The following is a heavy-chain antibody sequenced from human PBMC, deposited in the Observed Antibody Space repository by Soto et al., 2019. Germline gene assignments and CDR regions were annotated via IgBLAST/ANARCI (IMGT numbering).Heavy chain of an antibody. CDR1: GGSISSYY. CDR2: IYYSGST. J-gene: IGHJ2*01. D-gene: IGHD3-10*01. Sequence: QVQPQESGPGLVTPSETLSLICTVSGGSISSYYWSWIRQPPGKGLEWIGYIYYSGSTNYNPSLKSRVTISVDTAKNQFALKLSSVTAADTAVYYCARHRGRYYASGRNLSYFALWGRGTLVTVAA. CDR3: ARHRGRYYASGRNLSYFAL. V-gene: IGHV4-59*08.